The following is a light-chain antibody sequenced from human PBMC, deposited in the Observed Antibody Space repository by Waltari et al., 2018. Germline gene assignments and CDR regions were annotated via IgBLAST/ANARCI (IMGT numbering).Light chain of an antibody. CDR3: QQSWDAPRT. CDR1: QRIGYH. Sequence: DVQMTQSPSPLSASVGDRVPINCRASQRIGYHLNWYPRPPGRGPRLLIYSASILERGVPSRFSGSGYGTDFTLTISGLQPDDFGTYFCQQSWDAPRTFGQGTKVELK. V-gene: IGKV1-39*01. CDR2: SAS. J-gene: IGKJ1*01.